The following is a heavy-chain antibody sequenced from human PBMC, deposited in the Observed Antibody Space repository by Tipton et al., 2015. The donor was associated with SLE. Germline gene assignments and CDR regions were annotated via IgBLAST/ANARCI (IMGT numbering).Heavy chain of an antibody. CDR1: GYSFISYW. J-gene: IGHJ2*01. Sequence: VQLVQSGAEVKKPGESLKISCKASGYSFISYWIGWVRQMPGKGLEWMGIVYPGNSDTTYSPSFQGQVTISADRSVTTAYLQWSSLKASDTAMYFCARRPSTGAPKEWYFDVWGRGTLVTVSS. V-gene: IGHV5-51*03. D-gene: IGHD7-27*01. CDR2: VYPGNSDT. CDR3: ARRPSTGAPKEWYFDV.